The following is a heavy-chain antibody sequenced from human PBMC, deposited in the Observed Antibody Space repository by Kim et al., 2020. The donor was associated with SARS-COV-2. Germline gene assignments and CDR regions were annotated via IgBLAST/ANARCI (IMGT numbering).Heavy chain of an antibody. J-gene: IGHJ6*02. CDR1: GFPFSSYA. CDR3: AKEIRTTGTTSYYFGMDV. CDR2: VSGSGDTT. Sequence: GGSLRLSCVASGFPFSSYAMNWVRQAPGKGLEWVSAVSGSGDTTYYGDSLKGRFTISRDNSKNTVYLQMNSLRAEDTAVHYCAKEIRTTGTTSYYFGMDVWGQGTTVTVSS. D-gene: IGHD1-1*01. V-gene: IGHV3-23*01.